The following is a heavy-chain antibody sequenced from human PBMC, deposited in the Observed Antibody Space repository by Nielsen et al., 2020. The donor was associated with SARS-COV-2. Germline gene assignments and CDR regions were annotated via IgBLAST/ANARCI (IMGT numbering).Heavy chain of an antibody. CDR2: IYDSGSI. CDR1: GGSISSYY. D-gene: IGHD2-15*01. CDR3: ARDSCSGGSCFYYYYGMDV. V-gene: IGHV4-59*01. J-gene: IGHJ6*02. Sequence: GSLRLSCTVSGGSISSYYWSWIRQPPGKGLEWIGNIYDSGSINYNPSLKSRVTISVDTSKNQFSLKLSSVTAADTAVYYCARDSCSGGSCFYYYYGMDVWGQGTTVTVSS.